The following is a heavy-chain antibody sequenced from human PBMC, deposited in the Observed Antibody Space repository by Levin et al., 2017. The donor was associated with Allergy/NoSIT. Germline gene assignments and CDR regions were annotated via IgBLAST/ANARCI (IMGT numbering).Heavy chain of an antibody. D-gene: IGHD3-3*01. V-gene: IGHV3-48*03. J-gene: IGHJ4*02. CDR3: ARQLGNFWSGYNYFDY. Sequence: GESLKISCAASGFTFSSYDMNWVRRAPGKGLEWVSYISSTGSTIYSADSVKGRFTISRDNAKNSLYLHMNSLRAEDTAVYYCARQLGNFWSGYNYFDYWGQGTLVTVSS. CDR2: ISSTGSTI. CDR1: GFTFSSYD.